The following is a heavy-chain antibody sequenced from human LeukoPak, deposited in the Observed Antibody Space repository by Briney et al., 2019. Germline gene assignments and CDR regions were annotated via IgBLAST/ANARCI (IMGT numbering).Heavy chain of an antibody. J-gene: IGHJ3*02. Sequence: GXSLRLSCAASGLTFSSYWMSWVRQAPGKGLEWVANIKQDGSEKHYVPSLTGLLTISRDNTKNSLYLQMNSLRADDTAVYYCARDLAGPPQEAFDIWGQGTMVTVSS. CDR1: GLTFSSYW. CDR2: IKQDGSEK. V-gene: IGHV3-7*01. CDR3: ARDLAGPPQEAFDI.